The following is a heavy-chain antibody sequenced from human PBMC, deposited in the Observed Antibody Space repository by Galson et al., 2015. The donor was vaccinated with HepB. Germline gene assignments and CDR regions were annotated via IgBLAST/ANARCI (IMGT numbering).Heavy chain of an antibody. CDR1: GYTFTSYD. CDR3: ASSSSGWYGEFDY. V-gene: IGHV1-8*01. J-gene: IGHJ4*02. Sequence: SVKVSCKASGYTFTSYDINWVRQATGQGLEWMGWMNPNSGNTGYAQKFQGRVTMTRNTSISTAYMELSSLKSEDTAVCYCASSSSGWYGEFDYWGQGTLVTVSS. D-gene: IGHD6-19*01. CDR2: MNPNSGNT.